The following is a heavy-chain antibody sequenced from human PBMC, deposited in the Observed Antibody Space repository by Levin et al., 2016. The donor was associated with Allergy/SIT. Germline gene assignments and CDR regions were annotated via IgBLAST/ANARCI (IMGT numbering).Heavy chain of an antibody. CDR2: IFYSGST. CDR1: GGSISSYY. Sequence: SETLSLTCTVSGGSISSYYWSWIRQPPGKGLEWIGYIFYSGSTNYNPSLKSRVTISVDTSKNQFSLRLSSVTAADTAVYYCASSSWEPTHWYFDLWGRGTLVTVSS. J-gene: IGHJ2*01. CDR3: ASSSWEPTHWYFDL. D-gene: IGHD1-26*01. V-gene: IGHV4-59*01.